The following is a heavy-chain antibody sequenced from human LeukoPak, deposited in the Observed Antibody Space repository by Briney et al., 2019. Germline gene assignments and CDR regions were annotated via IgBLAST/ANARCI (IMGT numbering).Heavy chain of an antibody. CDR3: ARDGVDSGTESWGYYLDY. CDR2: INSDGSST. CDR1: GFMFSNYW. D-gene: IGHD2-2*01. J-gene: IGHJ4*02. V-gene: IGHV3-74*01. Sequence: GGSLRLSCAASGFMFSNYWMHWVRQAPGKGLVWVSRINSDGSSTNYADSVKGRFTISRDNSKNTLYLQMGSLRAEDMAVYFCARDGVDSGTESWGYYLDYWGQGSLVTVSS.